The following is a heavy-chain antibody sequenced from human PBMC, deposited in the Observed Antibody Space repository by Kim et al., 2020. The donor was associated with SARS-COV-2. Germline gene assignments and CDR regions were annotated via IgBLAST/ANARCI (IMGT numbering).Heavy chain of an antibody. CDR1: GFTFSSYW. Sequence: GGSLRLSCAASGFTFSSYWMSWVRQAPGKGLEWVANIKQDGSEKYYVDSVKGRFTISRVNAKNSLYLQMNSLRAEDTAVYYCARDSVYYDFWSGYYTGYFDLWGRGTLVTVSS. J-gene: IGHJ2*01. CDR3: ARDSVYYDFWSGYYTGYFDL. V-gene: IGHV3-7*01. CDR2: IKQDGSEK. D-gene: IGHD3-3*01.